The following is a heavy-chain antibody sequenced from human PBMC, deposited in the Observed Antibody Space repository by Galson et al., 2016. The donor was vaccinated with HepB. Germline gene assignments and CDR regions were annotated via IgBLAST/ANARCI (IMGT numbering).Heavy chain of an antibody. V-gene: IGHV3-21*01. J-gene: IGHJ4*02. Sequence: CAASGFTFSSYSMNWVRQAPGKGLEWVASVSRSSDYINSADSLRGRFTIARDNAKNSLHLQMSSLTADDTAVYYCASAPPSARDYGADYFDPWGQGTLVTVSS. D-gene: IGHD4-17*01. CDR3: ASAPPSARDYGADYFDP. CDR1: GFTFSSYS. CDR2: VSRSSDYI.